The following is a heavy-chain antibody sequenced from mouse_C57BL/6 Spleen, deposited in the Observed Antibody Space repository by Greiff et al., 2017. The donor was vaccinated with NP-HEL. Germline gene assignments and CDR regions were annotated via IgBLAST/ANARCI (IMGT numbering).Heavy chain of an antibody. CDR2: IRLKSDHYAT. J-gene: IGHJ2*01. CDR1: GFTFSNYW. V-gene: IGHV6-3*01. CDR3: THGYYGGY. D-gene: IGHD2-3*01. Sequence: EVKVEESGGGLVHPGGSMKLSCVASGFTFSNYWMNWVRQSPEKGLEWVAQIRLKSDHYATPYAESLKGRFTISRDDSKRSVYLQMNNLRAEDTGIYYCTHGYYGGYWGQGTTLTVSS.